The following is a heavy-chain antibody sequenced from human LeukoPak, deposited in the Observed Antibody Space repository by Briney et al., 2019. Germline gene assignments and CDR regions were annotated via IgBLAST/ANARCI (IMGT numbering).Heavy chain of an antibody. CDR2: IHHSGRT. J-gene: IGHJ5*02. CDR1: GGSISPFY. CDR3: ARGLFGGGGNWFDP. D-gene: IGHD3-16*01. V-gene: IGHV4-59*01. Sequence: PSETLSLTCTVSGGSISPFYWSWIRQPPGRGRELIGYIHHSGRTNYNSSLKSRVTISVDTSKTQFSLKLTSVTAADTAVYYCARGLFGGGGNWFDPWGQGTLVTVSS.